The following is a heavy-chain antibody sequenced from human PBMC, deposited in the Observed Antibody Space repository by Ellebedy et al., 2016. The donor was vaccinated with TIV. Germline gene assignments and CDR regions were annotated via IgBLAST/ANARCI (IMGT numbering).Heavy chain of an antibody. Sequence: MPSETLSLTCTVSGGSISSGSYYWGWIRQPPGKGLEWIGSVYYSGSTYYNPSLKSRVTISVDTSKNQFSLKLSSMTAADTAVYYCAKGGDYVLNWFDPWGQGSLVTVSS. J-gene: IGHJ5*02. CDR3: AKGGDYVLNWFDP. CDR1: GGSISSGSYY. D-gene: IGHD4-17*01. CDR2: VYYSGST. V-gene: IGHV4-39*01.